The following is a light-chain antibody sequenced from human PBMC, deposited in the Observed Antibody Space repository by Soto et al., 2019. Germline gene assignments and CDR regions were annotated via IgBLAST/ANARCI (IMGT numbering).Light chain of an antibody. J-gene: IGKJ4*01. CDR1: QSITRY. CDR2: AAS. Sequence: DIPMTQSPSSLSASVGDRVTITCRASQSITRYLNWYQQKPGKAPKLLIYAASSLQSGAPSRFSGSGSGTDFTLTISSLQREDFATYYCQQSYSAPRTFGGGTKVEIK. V-gene: IGKV1-39*01. CDR3: QQSYSAPRT.